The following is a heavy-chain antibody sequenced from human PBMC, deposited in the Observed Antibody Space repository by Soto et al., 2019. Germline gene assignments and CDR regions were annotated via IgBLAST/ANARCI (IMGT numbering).Heavy chain of an antibody. CDR3: ARGPHALSREFDP. D-gene: IGHD2-2*01. V-gene: IGHV4-31*03. Sequence: QVQLQESGPGLVKPSQTLSLTCTVSGDSISSDGYYWSWIRQHPGKGLEWIGNIHYSGPTYYIPSLKSRVIISVDTSKNQFSLKLSSVTAADTAVYFCARGPHALSREFDPWGHGTLVTVSS. CDR2: IHYSGPT. J-gene: IGHJ5*02. CDR1: GDSISSDGYY.